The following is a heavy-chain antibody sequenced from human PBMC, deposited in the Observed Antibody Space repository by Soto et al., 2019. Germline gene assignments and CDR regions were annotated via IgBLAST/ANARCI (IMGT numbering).Heavy chain of an antibody. Sequence: QVQLVESGGGVVQPGRSLRLSCAASGFTFSSYGMHWVRQAPGKGLEWVAVISYDGSNKYYADSVKGRFTISRDNSKNTLYLQMNSLRAEDTAVYYCAKEVGGDYDSSGYYYVLSYYYGMDVWGQGTTVTVSS. D-gene: IGHD3-22*01. J-gene: IGHJ6*02. CDR1: GFTFSSYG. CDR2: ISYDGSNK. CDR3: AKEVGGDYDSSGYYYVLSYYYGMDV. V-gene: IGHV3-30*18.